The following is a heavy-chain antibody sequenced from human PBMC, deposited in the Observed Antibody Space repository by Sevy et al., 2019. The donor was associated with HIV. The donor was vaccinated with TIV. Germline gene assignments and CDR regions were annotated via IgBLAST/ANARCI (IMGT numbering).Heavy chain of an antibody. J-gene: IGHJ4*02. CDR1: GFTFSSYA. D-gene: IGHD3-3*01. V-gene: IGHV3-30-3*01. CDR2: ISYDGSNK. CDR3: ARDYDFWPGQYYFDY. Sequence: GGYLRLSCAASGFTFSSYAMHWVRQAPGKGLEWVAVISYDGSNKYYADSVKGRFTISTDNSKNTLYLQMNSLRAEDTAVYYCARDYDFWPGQYYFDYWGQGTLVTVSS.